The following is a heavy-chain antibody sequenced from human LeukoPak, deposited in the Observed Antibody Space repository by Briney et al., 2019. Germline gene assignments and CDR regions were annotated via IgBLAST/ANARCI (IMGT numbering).Heavy chain of an antibody. D-gene: IGHD5-24*01. CDR1: GYTFTSYD. Sequence: APVKVSCKASGYTFTSYDINWVRQATGQGLEWMGWMNPNSGNTGYAQKFQGRVTMTRNTSISTAYMELSSLRSEDTAVYYCARGYRWDYYYYYYMDVWGKGTTVTISS. CDR3: ARGYRWDYYYYYYMDV. V-gene: IGHV1-8*01. J-gene: IGHJ6*03. CDR2: MNPNSGNT.